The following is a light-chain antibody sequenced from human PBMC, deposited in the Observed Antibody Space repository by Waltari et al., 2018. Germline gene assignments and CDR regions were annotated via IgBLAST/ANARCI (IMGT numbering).Light chain of an antibody. V-gene: IGKV3-15*01. CDR3: QQYNNWPRT. CDR2: GAS. CDR1: QSVSSD. J-gene: IGKJ1*01. Sequence: EIVMTQSPATLSVSPGERATLSCRASQSVSSDLAWYQQKPGQDPRLLIYGASTGATGIPARFSGSGSGTEFTLTISSLQSEDFALYYCQQYNNWPRTFGQGTKVEIK.